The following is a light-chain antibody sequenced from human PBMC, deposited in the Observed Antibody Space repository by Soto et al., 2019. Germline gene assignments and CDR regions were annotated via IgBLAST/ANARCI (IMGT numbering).Light chain of an antibody. CDR1: QTISSNY. V-gene: IGKV3-20*01. CDR2: GAS. Sequence: EIVLTQSPGTLSLSPGERATLSCRATQTISSNYLAWYRQKPGQAPKLLIHGASTRATGIPARFSGSGSGTDFTLTISRLEPEDFAVYYCQLYGRSPKTFGQGTKVEF. CDR3: QLYGRSPKT. J-gene: IGKJ1*01.